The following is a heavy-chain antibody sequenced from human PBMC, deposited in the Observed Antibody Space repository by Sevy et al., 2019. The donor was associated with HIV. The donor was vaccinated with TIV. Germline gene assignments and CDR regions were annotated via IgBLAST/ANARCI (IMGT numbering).Heavy chain of an antibody. Sequence: GRSLRLSCAASGFTFSDDYMSWIRQAPGKGLEWVSHISSSGSSIYYADSVKGRFTISRDNAKNSLYLQMNSLRAEDTAVYYCAKSGRSGGTCAYSWGQGTLVTVSS. CDR2: ISSSGSSI. V-gene: IGHV3-11*01. CDR1: GFTFSDDY. J-gene: IGHJ5*02. D-gene: IGHD2-15*01. CDR3: AKSGRSGGTCAYS.